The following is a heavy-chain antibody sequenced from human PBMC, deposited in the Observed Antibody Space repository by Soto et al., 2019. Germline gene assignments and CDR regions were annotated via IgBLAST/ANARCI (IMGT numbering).Heavy chain of an antibody. J-gene: IGHJ1*01. CDR1: GYTFTSYG. CDR3: AMDYGDSPEYFKH. Sequence: QVQLVQSGPDLKRPGASMKVSCKASGYTFTSYGISWVRQAPGQGLEWMAWISPLKGRTQYSQKAQGRVTLSPDTSSNTAYMEMTTLRVDDTAVYYCAMDYGDSPEYFKHWGQGTLVTVS. V-gene: IGHV1-18*04. CDR2: ISPLKGRT. D-gene: IGHD4-17*01.